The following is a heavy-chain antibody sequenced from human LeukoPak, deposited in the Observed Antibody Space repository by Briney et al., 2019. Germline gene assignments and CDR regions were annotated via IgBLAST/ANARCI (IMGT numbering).Heavy chain of an antibody. J-gene: IGHJ6*02. CDR1: GFTFSSYG. CDR2: IKQDGSEK. D-gene: IGHD6-6*01. Sequence: GGSLRLSCAASGFTFSSYGMHWVRQAPGKGLEWVANIKQDGSEKYYVDSVKGRFTISRDNAKNSLYLQMNSLRAEDTAVYYCARGQLVLPYYYYGMDVWGQGTTVTVSS. CDR3: ARGQLVLPYYYYGMDV. V-gene: IGHV3-7*01.